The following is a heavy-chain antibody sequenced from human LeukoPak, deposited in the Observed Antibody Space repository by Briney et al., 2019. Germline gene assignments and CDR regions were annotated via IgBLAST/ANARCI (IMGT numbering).Heavy chain of an antibody. D-gene: IGHD2-8*01. V-gene: IGHV4-39*01. CDR3: ASCSGYGCMVPC. CDR2: IYYSGST. J-gene: IGHJ4*02. CDR1: GGSISSSSYY. Sequence: SETLSLTCTVSGGSISSSSYYWGWIRQPPGKGLEWIGSIYYSGSTYYNPSLKSRVTISVDTSKYQFSLKLSSVTAADTAVYYCASCSGYGCMVPCWGQGTLVTVSS.